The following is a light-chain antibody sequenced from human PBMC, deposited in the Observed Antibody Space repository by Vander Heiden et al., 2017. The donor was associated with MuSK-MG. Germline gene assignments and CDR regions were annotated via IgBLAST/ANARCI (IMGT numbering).Light chain of an antibody. Sequence: EIVLTQSPASLSLSPGVSATLSCRASQSVSSYLAGYQQKPGQAPRLLIYDASNRATGIPARFSGGGSGTDFTLTISSLEPEDFAVYYCQQRSNWPTFGPGTKVDI. J-gene: IGKJ3*01. CDR1: QSVSSY. V-gene: IGKV3-11*01. CDR2: DAS. CDR3: QQRSNWPT.